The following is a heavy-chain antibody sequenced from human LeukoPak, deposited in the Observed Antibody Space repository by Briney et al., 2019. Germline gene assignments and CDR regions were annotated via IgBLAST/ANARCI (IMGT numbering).Heavy chain of an antibody. CDR2: IKSQADGGTT. CDR1: GFTFSNAC. D-gene: IGHD3-10*01. CDR3: TTDLYYFDSGLTNY. J-gene: IGHJ4*02. V-gene: IGHV3-15*01. Sequence: GGSLRLSCAASGFTFSNACMSWVRQAPGKGLEWVGRIKSQADGGTTDYAAPVKGRFTISRDDSKNTLLLQMTSLTTEDTAVYYCTTDLYYFDSGLTNYWGQGTVVTVSS.